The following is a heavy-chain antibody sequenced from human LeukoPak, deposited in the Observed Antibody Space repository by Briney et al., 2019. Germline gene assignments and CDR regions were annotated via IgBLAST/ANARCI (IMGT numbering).Heavy chain of an antibody. CDR3: ARLRDITMVRGVPSPMAHFDY. V-gene: IGHV2-5*01. J-gene: IGHJ4*02. Sequence: SGPTLVSPTQTLTLTCTFSGFSLSTSGVGVGWIRQPPGKALEWLALIYWNDDKRYSPSLKSRLTITKDTSKNQVVLTMTNMDPVDTATYYCARLRDITMVRGVPSPMAHFDYWGQGTLVTVSS. CDR1: GFSLSTSGVG. D-gene: IGHD3-10*01. CDR2: IYWNDDK.